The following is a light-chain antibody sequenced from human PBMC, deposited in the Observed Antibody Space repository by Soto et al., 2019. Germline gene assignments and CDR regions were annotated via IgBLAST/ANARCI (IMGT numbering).Light chain of an antibody. CDR3: QQYGTLIT. CDR2: GVF. J-gene: IGKJ4*01. V-gene: IGKV3-20*01. Sequence: EIVLTQSPGTLSLSPGERATLSCRASQSLSSNFLAWHKQRPGQAPRLLLYGVFSRATGIPDRFSGSGSGTDFTLTIKRLEPEDSAVYYCQQYGTLITFGRGTK. CDR1: QSLSSNF.